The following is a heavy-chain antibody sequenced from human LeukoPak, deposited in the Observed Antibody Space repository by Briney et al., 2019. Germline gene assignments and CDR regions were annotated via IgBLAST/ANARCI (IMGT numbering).Heavy chain of an antibody. CDR1: GFTFSSYR. V-gene: IGHV3-48*01. J-gene: IGHJ6*03. CDR2: ISSSSSTI. Sequence: GGSLRLSCAASGFTFSSYRMNWVRQAPGKGLEWVSYISSSSSTIYYADSVKGRFTISRDNAKNSLYLQMNSLRAEDTALYYCAKDRFGSSWYMDVWGKGTTVTVSS. D-gene: IGHD6-13*01. CDR3: AKDRFGSSWYMDV.